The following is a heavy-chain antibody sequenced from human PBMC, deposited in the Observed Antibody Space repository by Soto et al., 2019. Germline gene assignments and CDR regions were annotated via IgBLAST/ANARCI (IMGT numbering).Heavy chain of an antibody. CDR3: ARDSYYYESSGYYYGEGWFDP. Sequence: QVQLVESGGGLVKPGGSLRLSCAASGFTFSDYYMSWIRQAPGKGLEWVSYISSSSSYTNYADSVKGRFTISRDNAKNTLYLQMTSLRAEDTAVYYCARDSYYYESSGYYYGEGWFDPWGQGTLVTVSS. D-gene: IGHD3-22*01. V-gene: IGHV3-11*06. CDR1: GFTFSDYY. CDR2: ISSSSSYT. J-gene: IGHJ5*02.